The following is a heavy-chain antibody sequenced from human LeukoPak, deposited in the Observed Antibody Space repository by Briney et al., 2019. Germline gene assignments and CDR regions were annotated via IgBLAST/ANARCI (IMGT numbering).Heavy chain of an antibody. CDR2: INPNSGGT. V-gene: IGHV1-2*02. D-gene: IGHD2-15*01. Sequence: ASVKVSCKASGYTFTSYYMHWVRQAPGQGLEWMGWINPNSGGTNYAQKFQGRVTMTRDTSISTAYMELSRLRSDDTAVYYCARFKKRYCSGGSCYPYNWFDPWGQGTLVTVSS. CDR3: ARFKKRYCSGGSCYPYNWFDP. CDR1: GYTFTSYY. J-gene: IGHJ5*02.